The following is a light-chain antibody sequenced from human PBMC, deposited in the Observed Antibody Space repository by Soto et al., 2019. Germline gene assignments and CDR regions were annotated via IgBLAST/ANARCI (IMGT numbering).Light chain of an antibody. V-gene: IGKV1-39*01. Sequence: DIQMTQSPSSLSASVGDRVTITCRASQSISNYLNWYQQKPGKAPKLLIYAASTLQSGVPSRFSGGGSETDFTLTISSLQPEDFATYYCQQSYSTPDTFGQGTKLEIK. CDR1: QSISNY. CDR3: QQSYSTPDT. CDR2: AAS. J-gene: IGKJ2*01.